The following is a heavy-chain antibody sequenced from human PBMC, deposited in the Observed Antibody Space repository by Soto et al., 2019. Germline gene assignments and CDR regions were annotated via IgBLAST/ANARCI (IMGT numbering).Heavy chain of an antibody. CDR2: INSDGSST. CDR1: GFTFSSYW. D-gene: IGHD3-22*01. Sequence: GGSLRLSCAASGFTFSSYWMHWVRQAPGKGLVWVSRINSDGSSTSYADSVKGRFTISRDNAKNTLYLQMNSLRAEDTAVYYCAAVPYTNYYDSSGYGPQVHIYGMDVWGQGTTVTSP. V-gene: IGHV3-74*01. J-gene: IGHJ6*02. CDR3: AAVPYTNYYDSSGYGPQVHIYGMDV.